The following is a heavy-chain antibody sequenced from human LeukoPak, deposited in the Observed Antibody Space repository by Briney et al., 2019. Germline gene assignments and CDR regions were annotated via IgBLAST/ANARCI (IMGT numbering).Heavy chain of an antibody. D-gene: IGHD3-22*01. CDR2: IYSGGST. CDR3: AKDPGGSYYYDSSGYFPYYFDY. CDR1: GFTVSSNY. Sequence: PGGSLRLSCAASGFTVSSNYMSWVRQAPGKGLEWVSVIYSGGSTYYADSVKGRFTISRHNSKNTLYLQMNSLRAEDTAVYYCAKDPGGSYYYDSSGYFPYYFDYWGQGTLVTVSS. V-gene: IGHV3-53*01. J-gene: IGHJ4*02.